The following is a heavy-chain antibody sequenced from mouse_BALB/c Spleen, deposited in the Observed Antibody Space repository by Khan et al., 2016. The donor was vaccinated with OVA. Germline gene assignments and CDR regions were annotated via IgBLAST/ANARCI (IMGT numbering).Heavy chain of an antibody. CDR1: GYTFTDYA. J-gene: IGHJ2*01. V-gene: IGHV1S137*01. Sequence: QVQLQQSGPELVRPGVSVKMSCKGSGYTFTDYAMYWVKQRHAKSLEWIGLISTYSGNTNYNQKFKGKATMTVDKSTSTAYMELARLTSEASAFYYCAIPAYDGYYDYWGQGTTLTVSA. D-gene: IGHD2-3*01. CDR3: AIPAYDGYYDY. CDR2: ISTYSGNT.